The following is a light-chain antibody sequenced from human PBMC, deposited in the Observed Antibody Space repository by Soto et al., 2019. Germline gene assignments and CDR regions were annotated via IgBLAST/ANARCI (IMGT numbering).Light chain of an antibody. CDR2: GAS. J-gene: IGKJ1*01. V-gene: IGKV1-5*01. Sequence: DIDVTQSPATLSVYPRERATISCLASQSISSCLAWYQQKPGKAPKLLIYGASTWESGVPARFSGSGSGTEFTLTISSLQPEDFATYYCQQYYSYSWTFGQGTKVDIK. CDR1: QSISSC. CDR3: QQYYSYSWT.